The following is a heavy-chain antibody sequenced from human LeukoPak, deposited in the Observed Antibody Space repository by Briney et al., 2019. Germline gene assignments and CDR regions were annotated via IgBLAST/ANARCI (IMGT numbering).Heavy chain of an antibody. Sequence: GGSLRLSCAASGFTLAGYAMTWVRQAPRKGLEWVSDIGDSGATTYYADSVKGRFTISRDNSKNTLYLQMSSLTAEDTAVYFCASFHYYGSGAYYLSYWGQGTLVTVSS. CDR1: GFTLAGYA. CDR3: ASFHYYGSGAYYLSY. V-gene: IGHV3-23*01. CDR2: IGDSGATT. D-gene: IGHD3-10*01. J-gene: IGHJ4*02.